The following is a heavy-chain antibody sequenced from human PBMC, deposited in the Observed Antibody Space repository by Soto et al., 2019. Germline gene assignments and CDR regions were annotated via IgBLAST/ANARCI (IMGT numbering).Heavy chain of an antibody. CDR3: ARHPGGRGYYYGMDV. CDR1: GGTFSSYA. V-gene: IGHV1-69*12. D-gene: IGHD2-15*01. J-gene: IGHJ6*01. CDR2: IIPIFGTA. Sequence: QVQLVQSGAEVKKPGSSVKVSCKASGGTFSSYAISWVRQAPGQGLEWMGGIIPIFGTANYAQKFQGRVTITADESTSTACMKLSSLRSENTAVYYCARHPGGRGYYYGMDVWGQGTTVNVSS.